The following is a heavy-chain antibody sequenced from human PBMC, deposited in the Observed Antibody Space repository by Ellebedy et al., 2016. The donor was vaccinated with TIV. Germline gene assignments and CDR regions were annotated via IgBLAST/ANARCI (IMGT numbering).Heavy chain of an antibody. D-gene: IGHD3-10*01. Sequence: SVKVSCXASGGSLSDYPTITWVRQAPGQGLEWMGGAIPVYTTINYAQIFQGRVTFTADESTATAYMELSSLKSEDTAIYYCARAPLTMVSSGDHLYGMDVWGQGTTVTVSS. V-gene: IGHV1-69*13. J-gene: IGHJ6*02. CDR3: ARAPLTMVSSGDHLYGMDV. CDR2: AIPVYTTI. CDR1: GGSLSDYPT.